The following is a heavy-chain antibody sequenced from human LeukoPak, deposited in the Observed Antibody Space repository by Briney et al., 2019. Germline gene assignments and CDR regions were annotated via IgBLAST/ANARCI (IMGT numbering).Heavy chain of an antibody. CDR1: GFTFSTYG. Sequence: GGSLRLSCAASGFTFSTYGMSSVRQAPGKGLEWVSYISSSSSTIYYADSVKGRFTISRDNAKNSLYLQMNSLRAEDTAVYYCAKHSGWYGVRTDAFDIWGQGTMVTVSS. CDR3: AKHSGWYGVRTDAFDI. V-gene: IGHV3-48*01. CDR2: ISSSSSTI. D-gene: IGHD6-19*01. J-gene: IGHJ3*02.